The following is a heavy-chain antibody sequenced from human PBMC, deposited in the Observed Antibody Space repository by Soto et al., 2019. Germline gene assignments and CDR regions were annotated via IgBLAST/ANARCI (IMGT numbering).Heavy chain of an antibody. V-gene: IGHV3-15*07. Sequence: GGSLRLSCAASGFTFSNAWMNWVRQAPGKGLEWVGRIKSKTDGGTTDYAAPVKGRFTISRDDSKNTLYLQMNSLKTEDTAVYYCTTRNIITIFGVVIFDDWGQGTLVTVSS. D-gene: IGHD3-3*01. CDR2: IKSKTDGGTT. CDR1: GFTFSNAW. J-gene: IGHJ4*02. CDR3: TTRNIITIFGVVIFDD.